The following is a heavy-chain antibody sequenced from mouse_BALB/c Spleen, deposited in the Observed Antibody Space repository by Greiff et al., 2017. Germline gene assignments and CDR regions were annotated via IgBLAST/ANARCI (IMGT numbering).Heavy chain of an antibody. CDR1: GYSFTGYY. J-gene: IGHJ4*01. CDR3: ARDYGSSYGYAMDY. D-gene: IGHD1-1*01. CDR2: ISCYNGAT. Sequence: LVKTGASVKISCKASGYSFTGYYMHWVKQSHGKSLEWIGYISCYNGATSYNQKFKGKATFTVDTSSSTAYMQFNSLTSEYSAVYYCARDYGSSYGYAMDYWGQGTSVTVSS. V-gene: IGHV1S34*01.